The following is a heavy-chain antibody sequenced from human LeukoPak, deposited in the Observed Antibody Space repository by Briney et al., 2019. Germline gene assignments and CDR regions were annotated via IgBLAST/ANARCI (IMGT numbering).Heavy chain of an antibody. CDR1: GYTFTGYY. J-gene: IGHJ4*02. Sequence: ASVKVSCKASGYTFTGYYMHWVRQAPGQGPEWMGRINPNTGGAEYAPKFQGWVTMTRDTSISTAYVEVNRLISDDTAVYYCARDLTSTSHWEFDYWGQGTLVIVSS. D-gene: IGHD1-26*01. V-gene: IGHV1-2*04. CDR3: ARDLTSTSHWEFDY. CDR2: INPNTGGA.